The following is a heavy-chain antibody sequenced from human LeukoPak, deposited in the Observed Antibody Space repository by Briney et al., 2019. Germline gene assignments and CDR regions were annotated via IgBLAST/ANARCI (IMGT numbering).Heavy chain of an antibody. Sequence: PGGSLRLSCAASGFTFKSFEMNWVRQAPGKGLEWFSYISSSGNTVYYVDSVKGRFTISRDNAKNSVYLQMNSLRVEDTGVYFCARGLAVSSNYWGQGTLVTVSS. V-gene: IGHV3-48*03. CDR3: ARGLAVSSNY. CDR2: ISSSGNTV. CDR1: GFTFKSFE. D-gene: IGHD6-19*01. J-gene: IGHJ4*02.